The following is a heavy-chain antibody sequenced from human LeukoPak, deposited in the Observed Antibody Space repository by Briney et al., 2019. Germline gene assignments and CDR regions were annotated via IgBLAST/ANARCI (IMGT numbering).Heavy chain of an antibody. J-gene: IGHJ5*02. D-gene: IGHD6-13*01. V-gene: IGHV4-59*13. Sequence: PSETLSLTCTVSGDSIRGYYLNWIRQPPGKGLEWIGYIYYSGITNYNPSLKSRVTISLDKSKNQFSLKLNSLPVADTAVYYCARDGSAWYGWFDPWGQGTLVTVS. CDR3: ARDGSAWYGWFDP. CDR2: IYYSGIT. CDR1: GDSIRGYY.